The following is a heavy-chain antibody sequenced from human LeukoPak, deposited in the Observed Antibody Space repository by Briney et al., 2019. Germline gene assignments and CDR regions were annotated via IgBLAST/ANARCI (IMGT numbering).Heavy chain of an antibody. V-gene: IGHV4-39*07. Sequence: SETLSLTCTVSGGSISSSSYYWGWIRQPPGKGLEWIGSMYYSGSTYYNPSLKGRVTISVDTSKNQFSLKLSSVTAADTAVYYCARERAYYYDSSGYSRAFDIWGQGTMVTVSS. CDR3: ARERAYYYDSSGYSRAFDI. CDR2: MYYSGST. CDR1: GGSISSSSYY. D-gene: IGHD3-22*01. J-gene: IGHJ3*02.